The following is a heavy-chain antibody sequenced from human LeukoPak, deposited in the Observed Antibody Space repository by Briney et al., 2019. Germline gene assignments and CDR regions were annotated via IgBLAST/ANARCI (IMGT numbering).Heavy chain of an antibody. CDR3: TATGDKTYFDY. Sequence: GASVKVSCKASGGTFSSYAISWVRQAPGQGREWMGGIIPIFGTANYAQKFQGRVTITADKSTSTAYMELSSLRSEDTAVYYCTATGDKTYFDYWGQGTLVTVSS. CDR1: GGTFSSYA. CDR2: IIPIFGTA. J-gene: IGHJ4*02. V-gene: IGHV1-69*06.